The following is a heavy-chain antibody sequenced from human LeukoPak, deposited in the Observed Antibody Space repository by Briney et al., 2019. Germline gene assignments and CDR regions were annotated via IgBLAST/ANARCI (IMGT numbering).Heavy chain of an antibody. J-gene: IGHJ5*02. CDR3: ARGGDSSSWFRDNWFDP. CDR2: IYYSGST. CDR1: GGSISSYY. D-gene: IGHD6-13*01. V-gene: IGHV4-59*01. Sequence: SETLSLTCTVSGGSISSYYWSWIRQPPGKGLEWIGYIYYSGSTNYNPSLKSRVNISVDTSKNQSSLKLSSVTAADTDVYYCARGGDSSSWFRDNWFDPWGQGTLVTVSS.